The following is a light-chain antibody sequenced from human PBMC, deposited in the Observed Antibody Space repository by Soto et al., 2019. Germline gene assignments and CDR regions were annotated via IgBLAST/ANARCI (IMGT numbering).Light chain of an antibody. J-gene: IGKJ4*01. CDR3: QQLNSYPPT. CDR2: AAS. CDR1: QSISSY. V-gene: IGKV1-9*01. Sequence: DIQMTQSPSTLSGSVGDRVTITCRASQSISSYLARYQQQPGKAPKLLIYAASTLQSGVPSRFSGSGSGTDFTLTISSLQPEDFATYYCQQLNSYPPTFGGGTKVDI.